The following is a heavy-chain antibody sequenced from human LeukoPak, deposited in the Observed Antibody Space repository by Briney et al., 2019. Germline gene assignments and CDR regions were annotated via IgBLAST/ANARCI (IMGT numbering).Heavy chain of an antibody. D-gene: IGHD1-26*01. Sequence: GGSVRLSCAASGFTFSSFWMSWVRQAPGKGLEWVSSISGSSSDIYYADSVKGRFTISRDNSKNSLYLQMKSLRAGDTALYYCARRGYHDYSGFDYWGQGTLVTVSS. CDR1: GFTFSSFW. CDR3: ARRGYHDYSGFDY. J-gene: IGHJ4*02. V-gene: IGHV3-21*01. CDR2: ISGSSSDI.